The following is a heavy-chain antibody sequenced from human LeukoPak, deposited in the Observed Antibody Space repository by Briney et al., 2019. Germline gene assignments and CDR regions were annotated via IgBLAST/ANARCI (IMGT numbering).Heavy chain of an antibody. CDR1: GYTLTELS. CDR3: ATRTIRDYVWGSYRYPYNWFDP. Sequence: ASVKVSCKVSGYTLTELSMHWVRQAPGKGLEWRGRFDPEDGETIYAQKLQGRVTMTEDTSTDTAYMELSSLRSEDTAVYYRATRTIRDYVWGSYRYPYNWFDPCRQGTLVTVSS. J-gene: IGHJ5*02. D-gene: IGHD3-16*02. CDR2: FDPEDGET. V-gene: IGHV1-24*01.